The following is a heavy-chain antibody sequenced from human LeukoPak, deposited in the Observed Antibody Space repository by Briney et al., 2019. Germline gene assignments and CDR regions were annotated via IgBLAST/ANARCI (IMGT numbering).Heavy chain of an antibody. V-gene: IGHV1-18*01. D-gene: IGHD4-17*01. CDR3: ARRGGKNYGDYVLYYYYMDV. Sequence: GASVKVSCKASGCTFISYAISWVRQAPGQGLEWLGWISAYNGNTNYAQKFQGRVTMTTDTSTSTAYMELRSLRSDDTAVYYCARRGGKNYGDYVLYYYYMDVWGKGTTLTVSS. J-gene: IGHJ6*03. CDR2: ISAYNGNT. CDR1: GCTFISYA.